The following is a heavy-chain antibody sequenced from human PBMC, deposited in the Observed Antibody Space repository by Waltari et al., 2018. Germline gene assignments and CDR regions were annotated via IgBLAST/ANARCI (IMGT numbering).Heavy chain of an antibody. J-gene: IGHJ5*02. Sequence: QVQLQESGPRLVKPSETLSLTCDVSGYAINSGFYWGWFRQAPEKGLEWIATIYNDGTTFYNPSLTSRVTTSMDTSKNQISLNMKSVTAADTAVYYCTRQTLGYCTSAACRRLEAWGQGTLVTVSS. D-gene: IGHD2-8*02. V-gene: IGHV4-38-2*01. CDR3: TRQTLGYCTSAACRRLEA. CDR1: GYAINSGFY. CDR2: IYNDGTT.